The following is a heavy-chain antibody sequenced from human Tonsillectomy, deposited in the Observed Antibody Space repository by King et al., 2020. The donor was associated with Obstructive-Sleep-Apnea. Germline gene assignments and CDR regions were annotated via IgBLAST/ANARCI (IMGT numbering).Heavy chain of an antibody. CDR3: AKDWGVFSGGSCYLFDY. Sequence: QLVQSGGGLVQPGGSLRLSCAASGFTFSSYAMSWVRQAPGKGLEWVSAISGSGGSTYYADSVKGRLTICRDNSKNTLYMQMNSLRAEDTAVYYCAKDWGVFSGGSCYLFDYWGQGTLVTVSS. CDR1: GFTFSSYA. D-gene: IGHD2-15*01. J-gene: IGHJ4*02. V-gene: IGHV3-23*04. CDR2: ISGSGGST.